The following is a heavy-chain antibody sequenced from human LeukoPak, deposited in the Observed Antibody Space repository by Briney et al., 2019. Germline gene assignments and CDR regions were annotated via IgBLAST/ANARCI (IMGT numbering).Heavy chain of an antibody. CDR2: ISHDGSES. CDR1: GFTFSSYW. J-gene: IGHJ4*02. D-gene: IGHD1-26*01. Sequence: GGSLRLSCAASGFTFSSYWMSWVRQAPGKGLEWVSFISHDGSESFHTESVKGRFTISRDNFKNTVDLQVSGLKEEDTAVYYCARDWGQRGVGATLANWGQGTLVIVSS. CDR3: ARDWGQRGVGATLAN. V-gene: IGHV3-30-3*01.